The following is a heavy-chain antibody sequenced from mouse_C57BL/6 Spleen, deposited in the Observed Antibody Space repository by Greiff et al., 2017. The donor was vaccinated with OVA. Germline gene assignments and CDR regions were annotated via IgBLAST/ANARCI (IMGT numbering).Heavy chain of an antibody. Sequence: QVQLQQPGAELVKPGASVKLSCKASGYTFTSYWMHWVKQRPGQGLEWIGYINPSNGGTNYNEKFKSKATLTVDKSSSTAYMQLSSLTSEDSAVYYCARWGNYLPPYDFDYWGQGTTLTVSS. CDR3: ARWGNYLPPYDFDY. J-gene: IGHJ2*01. V-gene: IGHV1-53*01. CDR2: INPSNGGT. D-gene: IGHD2-1*01. CDR1: GYTFTSYW.